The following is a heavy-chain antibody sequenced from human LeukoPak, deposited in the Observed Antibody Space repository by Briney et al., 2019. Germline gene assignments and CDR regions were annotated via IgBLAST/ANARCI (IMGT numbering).Heavy chain of an antibody. J-gene: IGHJ4*02. Sequence: GGSLRLSCAASGFTFSSYGMHWVRQAPGKGLEWVAVISYDGSNKYYADSVKGRFTISRDNSKNTLYLQMNSLRAEDTAVYYCAKEAVVGATYYDYWGQGTLVTVSS. CDR1: GFTFSSYG. CDR2: ISYDGSNK. CDR3: AKEAVVGATYYDY. V-gene: IGHV3-30*18. D-gene: IGHD1-26*01.